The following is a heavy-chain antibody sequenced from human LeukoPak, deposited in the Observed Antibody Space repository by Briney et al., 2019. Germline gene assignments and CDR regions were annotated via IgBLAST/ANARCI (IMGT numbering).Heavy chain of an antibody. CDR2: IYTSGST. CDR3: ARSPQPLLQWVLDDHYYMDV. V-gene: IGHV4-4*07. CDR1: GGSISSYY. Sequence: PSETLSLTCTVSGGSISSYYWSWIRQPAGKGLEWIGRIYTSGSTNYNPSLKSRVTMSVDTSKNQFSLKLSSVTAADTAVYYCARSPQPLLQWVLDDHYYMDVWGNGTRVTVSS. J-gene: IGHJ6*03. D-gene: IGHD3-3*01.